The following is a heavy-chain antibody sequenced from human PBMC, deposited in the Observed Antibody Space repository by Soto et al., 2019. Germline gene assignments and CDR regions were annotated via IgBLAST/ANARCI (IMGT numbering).Heavy chain of an antibody. CDR1: GYTFTSYD. D-gene: IGHD2-2*01. CDR3: ARDESAGSSTSN. CDR2: MNPNSGNT. J-gene: IGHJ4*02. Sequence: ASVKVSCKASGYTFTSYDINWVRQATGQGLEWMGWMNPNSGNTGYAQKFQGRVTMTTDTSTSTAYMELNSLRVEDTALYFCARDESAGSSTSNWGQGTLVTVSS. V-gene: IGHV1-8*01.